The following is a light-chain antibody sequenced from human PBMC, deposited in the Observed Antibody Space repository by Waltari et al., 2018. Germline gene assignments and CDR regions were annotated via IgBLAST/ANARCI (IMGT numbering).Light chain of an antibody. CDR2: RNN. CDR3: AAWDDSLSGWV. V-gene: IGLV1-47*01. CDR1: SSNIGSNY. J-gene: IGLJ3*02. Sequence: QSVVTQPPSASGTPGQRVTISCSGSSSNIGSNYVVWYQQLPGTAPKLLIYRNNQRPSGVPDRVSGSKSGTSASLAISGLRSEDEADYYCAAWDDSLSGWVFGGGTKLTVL.